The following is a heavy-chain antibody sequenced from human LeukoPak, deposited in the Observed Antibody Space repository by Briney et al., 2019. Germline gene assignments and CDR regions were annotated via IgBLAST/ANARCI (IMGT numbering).Heavy chain of an antibody. D-gene: IGHD5-18*01. CDR2: INPNSGGT. CDR1: GYTFTGYH. Sequence: ASVQVSCKASGYTFTGYHMHWVRQAPGQGLEWMGWINPNSGGTNYAQKFQGTVTMTRDTSISTAYMELSRLRSDDTAVYYCARGTRAYRYSYGPLDYWGQGTLVTVSS. J-gene: IGHJ4*02. CDR3: ARGTRAYRYSYGPLDY. V-gene: IGHV1-2*02.